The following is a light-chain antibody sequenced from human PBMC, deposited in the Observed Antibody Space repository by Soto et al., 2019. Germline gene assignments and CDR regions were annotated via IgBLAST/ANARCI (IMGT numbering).Light chain of an antibody. J-gene: IGLJ2*01. CDR3: SSYAGSTLVV. V-gene: IGLV2-8*01. CDR2: EVS. Sequence: QSALTQPPSASGSPGQSVTISCTGTSSDVGGYNYVSWYQQHPGKAPKLMIYEVSKRPSGVPDRFSGSKSGNTASLTVSGLQAVDEADYYCSSYAGSTLVVFGGGTKLTVL. CDR1: SSDVGGYNY.